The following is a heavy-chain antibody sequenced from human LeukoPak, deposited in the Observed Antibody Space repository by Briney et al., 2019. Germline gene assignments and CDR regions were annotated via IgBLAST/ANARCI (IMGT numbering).Heavy chain of an antibody. Sequence: PSETLSRTCAVYGGSFSGYYWSWIRQPPGKGLEWIGEINHSGSTNYNPSLKSRVTISVDTSKNQFSLKLSSVTAADTAVYYCARGRRRYGKYSSGWYHNDAFDIWGQGTMVTVSS. CDR3: ARGRRRYGKYSSGWYHNDAFDI. D-gene: IGHD6-19*01. V-gene: IGHV4-34*01. CDR2: INHSGST. CDR1: GGSFSGYY. J-gene: IGHJ3*02.